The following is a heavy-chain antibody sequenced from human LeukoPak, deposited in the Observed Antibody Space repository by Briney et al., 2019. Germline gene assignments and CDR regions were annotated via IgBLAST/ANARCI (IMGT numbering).Heavy chain of an antibody. CDR2: IDNSGNT. V-gene: IGHV4-59*01. J-gene: IGHJ5*02. Sequence: PSETLSLTCTVSAGSISTFYWSWIRQPANRGLEWIGYIDNSGNTNYNPSLKSRVSMSVDTSKNQFSLELRSVTAADTAVYYCARFIRPAFNWFDPWGQGTLVTVSS. CDR3: ARFIRPAFNWFDP. D-gene: IGHD1-1*01. CDR1: AGSISTFY.